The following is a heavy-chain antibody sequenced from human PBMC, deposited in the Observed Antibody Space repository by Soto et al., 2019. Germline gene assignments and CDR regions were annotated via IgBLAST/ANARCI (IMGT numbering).Heavy chain of an antibody. V-gene: IGHV1-18*01. CDR2: ISAYNGNT. Sequence: ASVKVSCKASGYTFTSYGISWVRQAPGQGLEWMGWISAYNGNTNYAQKLQGRVTMTTDTSTSTAYMELRSLRSDDTAVYYCARDRDSSGWYGFDYWGQGTRVTVSS. J-gene: IGHJ4*02. CDR3: ARDRDSSGWYGFDY. CDR1: GYTFTSYG. D-gene: IGHD6-19*01.